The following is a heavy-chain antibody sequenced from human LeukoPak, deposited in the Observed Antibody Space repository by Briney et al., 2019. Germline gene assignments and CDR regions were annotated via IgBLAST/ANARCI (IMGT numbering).Heavy chain of an antibody. CDR2: IYYSGST. CDR1: GGSISSNIYY. CDR3: ARSSEGRYYYDSSGFSYYYYYMDV. J-gene: IGHJ6*03. Sequence: SETLSLTCTVSGGSISSNIYYWGWIRQPPGKGLEWIVSIYYSGSTYYNPSLRSRVTISVDTSKNQFSLKLSYVTAADTAVYYCARSSEGRYYYDSSGFSYYYYYMDVWGKGTTVTISS. V-gene: IGHV4-39*07. D-gene: IGHD3-22*01.